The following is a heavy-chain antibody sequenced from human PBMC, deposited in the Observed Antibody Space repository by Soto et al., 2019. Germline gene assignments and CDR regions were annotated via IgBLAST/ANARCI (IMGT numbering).Heavy chain of an antibody. D-gene: IGHD2-2*02. CDR3: AKDRIESVYCSSTSCYTVDY. Sequence: PGGSLRLSCAASGFTFSSYAMSWVRQAPGKGLEWVSAISGSGGSTYYADSVKGRFTISRDNSKNTLYLQMNSLGAEDTAVYYCAKDRIESVYCSSTSCYTVDYWGQGTLVTVSS. J-gene: IGHJ4*02. V-gene: IGHV3-23*01. CDR1: GFTFSSYA. CDR2: ISGSGGST.